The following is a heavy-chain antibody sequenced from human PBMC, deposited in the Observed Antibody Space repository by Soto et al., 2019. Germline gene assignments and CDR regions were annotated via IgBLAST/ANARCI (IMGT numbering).Heavy chain of an antibody. D-gene: IGHD5-12*01. CDR3: ARAGKQLRHYYYYGMDV. CDR2: ISAYYGNT. Sequence: ASVKVSCKASGGTFSSYAISWVRQAPGQGLEWMGWISAYYGNTNYAQKLQGRVTMTTDTSTSTAYMELRSLRSDDTAVYYCARAGKQLRHYYYYGMDVWGQGTTVTVSS. V-gene: IGHV1-18*01. J-gene: IGHJ6*02. CDR1: GGTFSSYA.